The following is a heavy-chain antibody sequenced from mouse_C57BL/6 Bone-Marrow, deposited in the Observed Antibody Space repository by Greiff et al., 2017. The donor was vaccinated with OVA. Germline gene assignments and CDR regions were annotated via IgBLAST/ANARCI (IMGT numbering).Heavy chain of an antibody. CDR2: ISSGGSYT. D-gene: IGHD2-5*01. CDR3: ARLHSNYWYFDV. Sequence: VMLVESGGDLVKPGGSLKLSCAASGFTFSSYGMSWVRQTPDKRLEWVATISSGGSYTYYPDSVKGRFTISRDNAKNSLYLQMSSLKSEDTAMYYCARLHSNYWYFDVWGTGTTVTVSS. J-gene: IGHJ1*03. CDR1: GFTFSSYG. V-gene: IGHV5-6*02.